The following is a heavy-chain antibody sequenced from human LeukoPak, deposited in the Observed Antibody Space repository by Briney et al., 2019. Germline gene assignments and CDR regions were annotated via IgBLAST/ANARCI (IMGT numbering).Heavy chain of an antibody. CDR1: GFTFSSYS. J-gene: IGHJ6*03. V-gene: IGHV3-48*01. D-gene: IGHD2-2*02. CDR2: ISSSSSTI. CDR3: ASMDIVVVPAAIKGGYYYYCMDV. Sequence: GGSLRLSCAASGFTFSSYSMNWVRQAPGKGLEWVSYISSSSSTIYYADSVKGRFTISRDNAKNSLYLQMNSLRAEDTAVYYCASMDIVVVPAAIKGGYYYYCMDVWGKGTTVTVSS.